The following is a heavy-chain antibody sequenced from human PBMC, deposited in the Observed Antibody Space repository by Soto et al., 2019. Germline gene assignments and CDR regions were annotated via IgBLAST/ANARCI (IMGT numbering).Heavy chain of an antibody. D-gene: IGHD6-13*01. V-gene: IGHV3-9*01. Sequence: GGSLRLSCAASGFTFEDYAMHWVRQAPGKGLEWVSGISWNSGSIGYVDSVKGRFTISRDNAKNSLYLQMNSLRAEDTAVYYCARAMDGGYSSSWLWTTRTVEGRNFLFDYWGQGTLVPVSS. CDR1: GFTFEDYA. J-gene: IGHJ4*02. CDR3: ARAMDGGYSSSWLWTTRTVEGRNFLFDY. CDR2: ISWNSGSI.